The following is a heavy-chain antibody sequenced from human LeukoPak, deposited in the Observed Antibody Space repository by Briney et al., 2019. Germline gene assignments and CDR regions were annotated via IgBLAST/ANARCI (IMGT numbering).Heavy chain of an antibody. CDR1: GYTFTSYG. J-gene: IGHJ6*02. Sequence: ASVKVSCKASGYTFTSYGISWVRQAPGQGLEWMGWISAYNGNTNYAQKLQGRVTMTTDTSTSTAYMELRSLRSDDTAVYYCARRRITMVRGVITQGYGMDVWGQGTTVTVSS. CDR3: ARRRITMVRGVITQGYGMDV. V-gene: IGHV1-18*01. CDR2: ISAYNGNT. D-gene: IGHD3-10*01.